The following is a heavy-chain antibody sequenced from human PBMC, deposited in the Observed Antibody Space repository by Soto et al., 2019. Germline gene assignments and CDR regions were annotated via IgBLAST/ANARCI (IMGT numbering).Heavy chain of an antibody. J-gene: IGHJ4*02. V-gene: IGHV4-30-2*01. CDR3: ARTPSGWYGPIDY. D-gene: IGHD6-19*01. CDR2: IYHSGST. CDR1: GGSISSGGYY. Sequence: PSETLSLTCTVSGGSISSGGYYWSWIRQPPGKGLEWIGYIYHSGSTSYADSVKGRFTISRDNAKNTLYLQMNSLRAEDTAVYYCARTPSGWYGPIDYWGQGTLVTVSS.